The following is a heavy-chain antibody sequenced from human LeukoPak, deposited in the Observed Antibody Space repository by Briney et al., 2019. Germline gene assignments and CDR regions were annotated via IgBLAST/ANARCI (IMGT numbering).Heavy chain of an antibody. CDR2: TYYRSKWYN. V-gene: IGHV6-1*01. CDR3: ARDEGNTGWYTFDY. J-gene: IGHJ4*02. CDR1: GDSVSSNNGA. Sequence: SQTLSLTCAISGDSVSSNNGAWNWIRQSPSRGLEWLGRTYYRSKWYNDYAVSMKGRITINPDTSKNQFSLQLNSVTPEDTAVYYCARDEGNTGWYTFDYWGQGTLVTVSS. D-gene: IGHD6-19*01.